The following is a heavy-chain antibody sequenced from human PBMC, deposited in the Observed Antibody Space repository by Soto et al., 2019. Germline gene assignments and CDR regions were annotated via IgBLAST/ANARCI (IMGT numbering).Heavy chain of an antibody. D-gene: IGHD6-6*01. Sequence: PGGSLRLSCAASGFTFSGYGMHWVRQAPGKGLEWVAVISYDGSNKYYADSVKGRFTISRDNSKNTLYLQMNSLRAEDTAVYYCANAEYSSSGYYGMDVWGQGTTVTVSS. CDR3: ANAEYSSSGYYGMDV. J-gene: IGHJ6*02. CDR1: GFTFSGYG. V-gene: IGHV3-30*18. CDR2: ISYDGSNK.